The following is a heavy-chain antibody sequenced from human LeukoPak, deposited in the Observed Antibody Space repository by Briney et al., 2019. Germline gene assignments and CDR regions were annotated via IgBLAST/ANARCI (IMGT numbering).Heavy chain of an antibody. CDR3: ARVRRQWLAIYYFDY. J-gene: IGHJ4*02. D-gene: IGHD6-19*01. V-gene: IGHV4-39*07. CDR2: IYYTGTT. CDR1: GGSISSTHYY. Sequence: SETLSLTCTVSGGSISSTHYYWGWIRQPPGKGLEWIGTIYYTGTTYYNPSLKSRVTISVDTSKNQFSLKLSSVTAADTAVYYCARVRRQWLAIYYFDYWGQGTLVTVSS.